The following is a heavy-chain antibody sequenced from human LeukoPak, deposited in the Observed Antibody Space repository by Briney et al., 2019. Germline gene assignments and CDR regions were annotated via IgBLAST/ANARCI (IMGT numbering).Heavy chain of an antibody. CDR1: GGSISSSSYY. CDR3: ASLLWFGELSPVNWFDP. J-gene: IGHJ5*02. D-gene: IGHD3-10*01. V-gene: IGHV4-39*01. Sequence: SETLSLTCTVSGGSISSSSYYWGWIRQPPGEGLERIGSIYYSGSTYYNPSLKSRVTISVDPSKNQFSLKLSSVTAADTAVYYCASLLWFGELSPVNWFDPWGQGTLVTVSS. CDR2: IYYSGST.